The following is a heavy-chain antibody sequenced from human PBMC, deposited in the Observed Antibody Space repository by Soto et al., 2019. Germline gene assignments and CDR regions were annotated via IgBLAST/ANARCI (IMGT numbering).Heavy chain of an antibody. V-gene: IGHV4-34*01. CDR1: GGSFSGYY. J-gene: IGHJ3*02. Sequence: SETLSLTCAVYGGSFSGYYWSWIRQPPGKGLEWIGEINHSGSTNYNPSLKSRVTISVDTSKNQFSLKLSSVTAADTAVYYCARDRRYNWNYGLGDAFDIWGQGTMVTVSS. CDR2: INHSGST. CDR3: ARDRRYNWNYGLGDAFDI. D-gene: IGHD1-7*01.